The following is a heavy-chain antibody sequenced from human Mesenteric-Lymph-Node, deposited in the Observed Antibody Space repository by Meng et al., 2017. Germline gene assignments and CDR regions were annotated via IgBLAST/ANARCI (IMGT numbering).Heavy chain of an antibody. J-gene: IGHJ4*02. V-gene: IGHV1-2*02. Sequence: ASVKVSCKASGYTFTDYYMHWVRQAPGQGLEWMGWISSNGARTNYAQKFEGRVTMTRDTSISTAYMELSSLRSDDTAMYYCVRVPFYWGQGTLVTVSS. CDR1: GYTFTDYY. CDR2: ISSNGART. CDR3: VRVPFY.